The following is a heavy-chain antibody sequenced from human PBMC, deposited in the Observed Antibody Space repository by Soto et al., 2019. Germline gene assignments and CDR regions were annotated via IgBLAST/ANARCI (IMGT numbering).Heavy chain of an antibody. CDR1: GFTFRDYA. V-gene: IGHV3-23*01. CDR3: GKERRGSGWSVCNY. CDR2: ISGSGDSA. D-gene: IGHD6-19*01. J-gene: IGHJ4*02. Sequence: VQLLESGGGLVQPGGSLRLSCAASGFTFRDYAMNWVHQAPGKGLEWVSDISGSGDSARYADSVRGRFTISRDNSRNTLYLQMNSLRVDDTAVYYCGKERRGSGWSVCNYWGQGTLVTVSS.